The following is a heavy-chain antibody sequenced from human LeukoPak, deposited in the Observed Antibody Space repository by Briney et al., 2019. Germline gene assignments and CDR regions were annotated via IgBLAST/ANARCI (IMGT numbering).Heavy chain of an antibody. D-gene: IGHD4/OR15-4a*01. CDR2: FAASGGRT. CDR1: GFTFSNYA. J-gene: IGHJ6*02. Sequence: GGSLRLSCAASGFTFSNYAMAWVRQAPGKGLEWVSAFAASGGRTYYADSVKGRFTISRDNSEKTLYLQMNSLRAEDTAVYYCASFCANCYYGMDVWGQGTTVTV. CDR3: ASFCANCYYGMDV. V-gene: IGHV3-23*01.